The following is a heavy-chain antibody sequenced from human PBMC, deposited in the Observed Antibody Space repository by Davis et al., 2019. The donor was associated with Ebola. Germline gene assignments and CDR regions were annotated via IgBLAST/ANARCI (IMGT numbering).Heavy chain of an antibody. CDR2: IIPIFGTA. V-gene: IGHV1-69*13. J-gene: IGHJ5*02. D-gene: IGHD4-17*01. CDR1: GGTFITYA. CDR3: ASTTVTTGVPFDP. Sequence: AASVKVSCKASGGTFITYAITWVRQAPGQGLEWMGGIIPIFGTANYAQKFQGRVTITADESTSTAYMELSSLRSEDTAVYYCASTTVTTGVPFDPWGQGTLVTVSS.